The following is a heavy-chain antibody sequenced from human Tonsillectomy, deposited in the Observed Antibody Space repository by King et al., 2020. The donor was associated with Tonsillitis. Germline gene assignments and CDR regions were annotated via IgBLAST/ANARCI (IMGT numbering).Heavy chain of an antibody. CDR1: AFSFSSYA. CDR3: ATWGSYYYASYGT. D-gene: IGHD3-22*01. Sequence: VQLVESGGGVVQPGRSLRLSCAASAFSFSSYAMHWVRQAPGKGREWVAVISYAGSNEYYADSVKGRFTISRDNSKNTLFLQMNSLRAEDTAVYYCATWGSYYYASYGTWGQGTLVTVSA. CDR2: ISYAGSNE. J-gene: IGHJ5*02. V-gene: IGHV3-30*01.